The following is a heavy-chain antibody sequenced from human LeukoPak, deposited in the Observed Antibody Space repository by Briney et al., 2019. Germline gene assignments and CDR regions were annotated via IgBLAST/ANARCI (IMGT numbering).Heavy chain of an antibody. CDR3: ASLQDGEPLYRGYCSSTSCYKNYYYGMDV. J-gene: IGHJ6*02. CDR2: INSDGSST. V-gene: IGHV3-74*01. CDR1: GFTFSSYW. D-gene: IGHD2-2*02. Sequence: AGGSLRLSCAASGFTFSSYWMHWVRQAPGKGLVWVSRINSDGSSTNYADFVKGRFTISRDNAKNTLYLQMNSLRVEDTAVYYCASLQDGEPLYRGYCSSTSCYKNYYYGMDVWGQGTTVTVSS.